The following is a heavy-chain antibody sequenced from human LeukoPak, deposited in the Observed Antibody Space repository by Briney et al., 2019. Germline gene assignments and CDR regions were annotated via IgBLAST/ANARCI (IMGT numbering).Heavy chain of an antibody. CDR2: ICYSGSS. D-gene: IGHD3-22*01. J-gene: IGHJ4*02. Sequence: PSETLSLTCTVSGGSISNSFYYWGRLRQPPGKGLEWNVSICYSGSSYYNPSLKRRITISVYTSKNPFSLKLTSVTAADTAVYYCARHEYYYDSSGYYPLGVDYWGQGTLVTVSS. CDR1: GGSISNSFYY. CDR3: ARHEYYYDSSGYYPLGVDY. V-gene: IGHV4-39*01.